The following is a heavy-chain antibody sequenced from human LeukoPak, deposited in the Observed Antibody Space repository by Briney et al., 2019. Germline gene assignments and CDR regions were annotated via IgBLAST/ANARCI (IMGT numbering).Heavy chain of an antibody. D-gene: IGHD6-19*01. Sequence: APVKVSCKASGYTFTTYDINWVRQATGQGLEWMGWMNPNSGNTGYTQKFQGRVTMTRNTSISTAYMESSSLRSEDTAVYYCARGRGSGHKENWFDPWGQGTLVTVSS. CDR2: MNPNSGNT. J-gene: IGHJ5*02. CDR3: ARGRGSGHKENWFDP. V-gene: IGHV1-8*01. CDR1: GYTFTTYD.